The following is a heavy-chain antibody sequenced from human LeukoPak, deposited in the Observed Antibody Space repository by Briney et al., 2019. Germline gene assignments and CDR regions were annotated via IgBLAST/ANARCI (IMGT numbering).Heavy chain of an antibody. J-gene: IGHJ6*02. CDR3: ARHKVNLYYYYGMDV. CDR2: IYYSGST. V-gene: IGHV4-59*08. Sequence: LSETLSFTCTVSGGSISSYYWSWIRQPPGKGLEWIGYIYYSGSTNYNPSLKSRVTISVDTSKNQFSLKLSSVTAADTAVYYCARHKVNLYYYYGMDVWGQGTTVTVSS. CDR1: GGSISSYY. D-gene: IGHD4-11*01.